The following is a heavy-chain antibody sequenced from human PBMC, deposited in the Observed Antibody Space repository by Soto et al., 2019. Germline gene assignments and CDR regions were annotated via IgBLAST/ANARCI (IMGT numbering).Heavy chain of an antibody. J-gene: IGHJ5*02. CDR1: GGSINSGDYS. CDR2: IYHTGTT. CDR3: ARGINYYDSSGDSWFDP. Sequence: NPSETLSLTCTVSGGSINSGDYSWTWIRQPPGKGLEWIGYIYHTGTTYYNTSLESRVTISVDRSKNQFSLKLSSVTAADTAVYNCARGINYYDSSGDSWFDPWGQGTLVTVSS. D-gene: IGHD3-22*01. V-gene: IGHV4-30-2*01.